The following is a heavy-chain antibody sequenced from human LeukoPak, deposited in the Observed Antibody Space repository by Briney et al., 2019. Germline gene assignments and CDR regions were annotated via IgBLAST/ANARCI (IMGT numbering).Heavy chain of an antibody. Sequence: GGSLRLSCAASGFTFSSTWMSWVRQAPGKGLEWVGNIQPDGSEGYPVDSVKGRFTISRDNAKNSVYLQMNSLRVEDTAVYYCVTHEVTVVTRSTFDYWGQGTLVTVSS. J-gene: IGHJ4*02. CDR3: VTHEVTVVTRSTFDY. V-gene: IGHV3-7*01. D-gene: IGHD4-23*01. CDR1: GFTFSSTW. CDR2: IQPDGSEG.